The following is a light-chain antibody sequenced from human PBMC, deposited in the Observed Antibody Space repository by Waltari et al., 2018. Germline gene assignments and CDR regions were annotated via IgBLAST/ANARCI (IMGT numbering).Light chain of an antibody. CDR3: QQYDISPLT. CDR1: QTVRTTY. Sequence: EIVLTQSPGTLSLSPGERATLSCRASQTVRTTYLAWYQQKPGQAPTLLIYGASSRATGIPDRFSGVGSGTDFSLTISRLEPEDFXVYYCQQYDISPLTFGGGTKVEIK. V-gene: IGKV3-20*01. CDR2: GAS. J-gene: IGKJ4*01.